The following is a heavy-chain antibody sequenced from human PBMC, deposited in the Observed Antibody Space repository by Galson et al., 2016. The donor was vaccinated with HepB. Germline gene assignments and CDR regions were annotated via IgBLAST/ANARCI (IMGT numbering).Heavy chain of an antibody. Sequence: SLRLSCAASGFTFTTYWMDWVRQAPGKGLEWVANINHGGSVAYYVDSVKGRSTISRDNAKNSLYLQMNSLRDEETAVYYCARGLPFHSSGWYFDSWGQGILVTVSS. J-gene: IGHJ4*02. V-gene: IGHV3-7*03. CDR1: GFTFTTYW. CDR3: ARGLPFHSSGWYFDS. CDR2: INHGGSVA. D-gene: IGHD6-19*01.